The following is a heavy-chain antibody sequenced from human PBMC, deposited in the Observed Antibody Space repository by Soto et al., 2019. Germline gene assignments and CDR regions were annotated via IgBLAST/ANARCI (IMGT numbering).Heavy chain of an antibody. D-gene: IGHD6-19*01. CDR1: GFNFNNYA. V-gene: IGHV3-9*01. CDR3: AKSPGYASGLRYFDL. CDR2: VSWNSGNI. J-gene: IGHJ2*01. Sequence: EVQLVESGGGLVQPGRSLRLSCGASGFNFNNYAMHWVRQAPGKGLEWVSGVSWNSGNIVYVDSVKGRFTISRDNAKNSLHLQMSSLGAEDTALYYCAKSPGYASGLRYFDLWGRGTLVTVSP.